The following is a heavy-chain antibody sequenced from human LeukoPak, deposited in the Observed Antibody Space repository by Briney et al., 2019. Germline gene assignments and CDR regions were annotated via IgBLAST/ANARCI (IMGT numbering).Heavy chain of an antibody. CDR2: IKRDGSEK. CDR1: GFTFSNYW. J-gene: IGHJ4*02. V-gene: IGHV3-7*01. Sequence: PGGSLRLSCAASGFTFSNYWMTWVRQAPGKGLECVANIKRDGSEKYYVDSVKGRFTISRDDAKNSLYLQMNSLRAEDTAVYYCARDEPYSNYGEGIDYWGQGTLVTVSS. D-gene: IGHD4-11*01. CDR3: ARDEPYSNYGEGIDY.